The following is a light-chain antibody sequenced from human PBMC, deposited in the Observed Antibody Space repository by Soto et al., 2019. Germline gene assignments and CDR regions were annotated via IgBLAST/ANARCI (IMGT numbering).Light chain of an antibody. Sequence: EIVLTQSPATLSLSPGERATLSCRASRSVTVYLAWYQQKPGQAPRLLIYDASSRATGVPARFSGSGSGTDFTLTITSLEPEDFAVYYCQQRSDWPSTFGGGTKVEI. V-gene: IGKV3-11*01. CDR2: DAS. CDR3: QQRSDWPST. CDR1: RSVTVY. J-gene: IGKJ4*01.